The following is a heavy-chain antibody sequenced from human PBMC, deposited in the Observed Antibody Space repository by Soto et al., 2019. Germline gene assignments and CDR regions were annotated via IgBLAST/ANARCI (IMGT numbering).Heavy chain of an antibody. D-gene: IGHD6-13*01. J-gene: IGHJ4*02. CDR3: VRGPWGFSGTWYDY. Sequence: PGGSLRLSCAASKFSFSSYWMHWVRQVPGKGPAWVSRINHDGSKTEYADSVKGRFTISRDNTNNTLYLQMNSLRVEDTAMYYCVRGPWGFSGTWYDYWGQGTLVTVSS. CDR2: INHDGSKT. CDR1: KFSFSSYW. V-gene: IGHV3-74*01.